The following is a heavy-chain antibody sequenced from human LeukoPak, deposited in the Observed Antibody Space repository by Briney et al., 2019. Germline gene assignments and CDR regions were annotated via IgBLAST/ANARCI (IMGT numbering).Heavy chain of an antibody. CDR3: ARVRNSGFRYVDS. Sequence: ASVKVSCKASGYTFTNYAISWVRQAPGQGLEWVGWISAYNGNTNYAQKLQGRVTMTTDTSTSTAYMDLRSLRSDDTAVYYCARVRNSGFRYVDSWGKGTTVTISS. CDR2: ISAYNGNT. J-gene: IGHJ6*04. CDR1: GYTFTNYA. V-gene: IGHV1-18*01. D-gene: IGHD5-12*01.